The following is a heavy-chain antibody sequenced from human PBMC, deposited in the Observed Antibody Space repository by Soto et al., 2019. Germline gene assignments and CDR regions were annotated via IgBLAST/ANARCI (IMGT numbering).Heavy chain of an antibody. CDR1: DLSLSIYG. CDR2: IRYEGTNK. J-gene: IGHJ4*02. V-gene: IGHV3-33*01. CDR3: VRGGSCRGGSCYPNPDFYGDYECFDY. D-gene: IGHD2-15*01. Sequence: GRSMRLSCVASDLSLSIYGMHWVRQAPGNGMVWVALIRYEGTNKYYGDSVKGRCTVSSDNSKKTLYLQMNCLRADYTGVYYCVRGGSCRGGSCYPNPDFYGDYECFDYWGQGTLVTVSS.